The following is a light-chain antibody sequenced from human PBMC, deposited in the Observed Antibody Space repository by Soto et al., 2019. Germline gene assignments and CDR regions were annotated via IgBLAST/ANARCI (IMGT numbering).Light chain of an antibody. Sequence: QSVLTQPASVSGSPGQSITISCTGTSSDVGGYNYVSWYQQHPGKGPKLLIFEVSNRPSGISTRFSGSKSGNTASLTISGLQAEDEADYYCSSYTISSAQEVVFGGGTKLTVL. CDR1: SSDVGGYNY. CDR3: SSYTISSAQEVV. CDR2: EVS. J-gene: IGLJ2*01. V-gene: IGLV2-14*01.